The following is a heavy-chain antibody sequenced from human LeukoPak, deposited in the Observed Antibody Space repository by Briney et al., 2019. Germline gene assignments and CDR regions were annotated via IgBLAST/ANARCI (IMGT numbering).Heavy chain of an antibody. CDR1: GYTFTGYF. CDR2: INPNSGGT. D-gene: IGHD2-2*01. CDR3: ARDMQGRRFDY. J-gene: IGHJ4*02. V-gene: IGHV1-2*02. Sequence: ASVKVSCKTSGYTFTGYFMHWVRQAPGQGPEWMGWINPNSGGTNYAQKFQGRVTMTRDTSITTAYMELSRLIPDDTAVYYCARDMQGRRFDYWGQGTLVTVSS.